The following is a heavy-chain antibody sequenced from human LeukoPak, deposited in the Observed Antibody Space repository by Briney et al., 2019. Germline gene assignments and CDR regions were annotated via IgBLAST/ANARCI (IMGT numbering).Heavy chain of an antibody. V-gene: IGHV3-23*01. J-gene: IGHJ4*02. D-gene: IGHD6-13*01. CDR2: IGSGGGNI. Sequence: GGSLRRSCAASGFTFSNFAMTWVRQGPGKGLEWVSSIGSGGGNIFYANSVKGRFTISRDNSKNTLYLQMNSLRAEDTALYSCVRGIAGFDCWGQGTLVTVSS. CDR3: VRGIAGFDC. CDR1: GFTFSNFA.